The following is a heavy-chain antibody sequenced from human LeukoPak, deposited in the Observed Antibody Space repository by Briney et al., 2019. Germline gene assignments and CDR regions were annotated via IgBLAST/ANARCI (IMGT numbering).Heavy chain of an antibody. J-gene: IGHJ4*02. CDR2: IGTGADP. Sequence: GGSLRLSCAASGFKFSNSDMHWVRQSAGKGLEWVSTIGTGADPFYPGSVKGRFAISRDNAKDSLYLQMNSLRVEDTGVYYCAKSLSGYYLFDYWGQGTLVTVSS. D-gene: IGHD3-9*01. CDR3: AKSLSGYYLFDY. V-gene: IGHV3-13*05. CDR1: GFKFSNSD.